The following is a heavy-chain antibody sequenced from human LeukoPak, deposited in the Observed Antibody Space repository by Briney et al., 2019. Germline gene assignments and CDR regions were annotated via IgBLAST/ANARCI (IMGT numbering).Heavy chain of an antibody. CDR3: ARGLDVFGVVYYYMDV. D-gene: IGHD3-3*01. V-gene: IGHV1-8*01. J-gene: IGHJ6*03. CDR2: MNPNSGNT. CDR1: GYTFTSYD. Sequence: ASVKVSCKASGYTFTSYDINWVRQATGQGLEWMGWMNPNSGNTGYAQKFQGRVTMTRNTSISTAYMELSSLRSEDTAVYYCARGLDVFGVVYYYMDVWGKGTTVTVSS.